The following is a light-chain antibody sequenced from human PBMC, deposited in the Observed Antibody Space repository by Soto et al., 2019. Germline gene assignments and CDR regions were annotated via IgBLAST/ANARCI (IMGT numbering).Light chain of an antibody. CDR2: WAS. CDR1: QSVLSSSNNRNY. J-gene: IGKJ1*01. CDR3: QHYYSIPWT. V-gene: IGKV4-1*01. Sequence: DIVMTQSPDSLAVSLGERATLNCKSSQSVLSSSNNRNYLAWYQQKSGQPPKLLIYWASTRESGVPDRFSGSGSGTDFTLTISSLQAEDVAAYYCQHYYSIPWTFGQGTKVDIK.